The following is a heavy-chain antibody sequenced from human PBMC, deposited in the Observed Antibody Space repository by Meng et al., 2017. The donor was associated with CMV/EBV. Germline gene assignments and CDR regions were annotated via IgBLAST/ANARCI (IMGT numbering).Heavy chain of an antibody. CDR3: ASVGSTTPYFDY. D-gene: IGHD2-2*01. CDR1: GGSISSYY. J-gene: IGHJ4*02. V-gene: IGHV4-59*01. Sequence: VQLQAPGPVLLMPSEPLSLTCTVSGGSISSYYWSWIRQPPGKGLEWIGYIYYSGSTNYNPSLKSRVTISVDTSKNQFSLKLSSVTAADTAVYYCASVGSTTPYFDYWGQGTLVTVSS. CDR2: IYYSGST.